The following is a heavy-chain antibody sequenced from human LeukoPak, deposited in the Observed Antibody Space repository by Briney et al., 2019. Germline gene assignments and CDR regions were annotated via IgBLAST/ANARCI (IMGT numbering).Heavy chain of an antibody. CDR1: TFSXYX. CDR3: ARGVHDYSNPTWYFDL. J-gene: IGHJ2*01. V-gene: IGHV1-69*01. D-gene: IGHD4-11*01. Sequence: TFSXYXXXXVRQAXGQGXXXMGXIIPIFGTANYAQKFQGRVTITADESTSTAYMELSSLRSEDTAVYYCARGVHDYSNPTWYFDLWGRGTLVTVSS. CDR2: IIPIFGTA.